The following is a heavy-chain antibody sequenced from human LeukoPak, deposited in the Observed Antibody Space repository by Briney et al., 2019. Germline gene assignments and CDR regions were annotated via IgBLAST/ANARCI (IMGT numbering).Heavy chain of an antibody. CDR3: AKDLAAPDDYYYGMDV. J-gene: IGHJ6*02. V-gene: IGHV3-23*01. D-gene: IGHD6-13*01. Sequence: GGSLRLSCAASAFTFSSYAMSWVRQAPGKGLEWVSALSGSGGSTYYADSVKGRFTISRDNFKNTLYLQMNSLRAEDTAVYYCAKDLAAPDDYYYGMDVWGQGTTVTVSS. CDR2: LSGSGGST. CDR1: AFTFSSYA.